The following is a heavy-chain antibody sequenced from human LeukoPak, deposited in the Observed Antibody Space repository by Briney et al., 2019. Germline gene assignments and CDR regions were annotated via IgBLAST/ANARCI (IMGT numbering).Heavy chain of an antibody. CDR3: ARGGACSGGSCHTWYFDY. D-gene: IGHD2-15*01. CDR1: GFTFSSYV. J-gene: IGHJ4*02. V-gene: IGHV3-64*01. Sequence: GGSLRPSCAASGFTFSSYVMHWVRQAPGKGLEFVSSVSSSGGSTYYANSVKGRFTISRDNSKDTLYLQMGSLRAEDMAIYYCARGGACSGGSCHTWYFDYWGQGTLVTVSS. CDR2: VSSSGGST.